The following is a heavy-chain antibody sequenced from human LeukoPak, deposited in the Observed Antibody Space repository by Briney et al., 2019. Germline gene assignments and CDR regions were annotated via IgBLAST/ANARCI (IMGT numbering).Heavy chain of an antibody. CDR1: GFTFSNYA. V-gene: IGHV3-23*01. Sequence: GGSLRFSGTASGFTFSNYAMTWVRKAPGKGLEWVSGISGTGGRTYSADSVKGRFTISRDNSKNTLYLQMKNLRVEHTAVYYCAKGLHGGVGYGVDVWGQGTTVSVSS. J-gene: IGHJ6*02. CDR3: AKGLHGGVGYGVDV. D-gene: IGHD3-16*01. CDR2: ISGTGGRT.